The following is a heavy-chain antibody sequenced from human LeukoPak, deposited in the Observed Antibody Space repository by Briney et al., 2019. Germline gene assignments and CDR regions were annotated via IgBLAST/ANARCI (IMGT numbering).Heavy chain of an antibody. V-gene: IGHV4-34*01. D-gene: IGHD6-6*01. Sequence: SETLSLTCAVYGGSFSGYYWSWIRQPPGKGLEWIGEINHRGSTNYNPSLKSRVTMSVDTSKNQFSLKLSSVTAADTAVYYCAREVYSSSYNWFDPWGQGTLVTVSS. CDR1: GGSFSGYY. CDR3: AREVYSSSYNWFDP. J-gene: IGHJ5*02. CDR2: INHRGST.